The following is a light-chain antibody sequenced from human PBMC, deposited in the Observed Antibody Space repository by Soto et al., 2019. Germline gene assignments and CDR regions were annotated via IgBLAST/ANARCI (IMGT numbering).Light chain of an antibody. CDR2: AAS. V-gene: IGKV1-39*01. CDR1: QSISNY. CDR3: QQSYNAPRT. Sequence: DIQMTQSPYSLSASVGDRVTITCRASQSISNYLNWYQQKPGKAPRLLIHAASSLQSGVPSRFSGSGSGTDFTITISSLQPEDFAIYYCQQSYNAPRTFGPGTKVEIK. J-gene: IGKJ1*01.